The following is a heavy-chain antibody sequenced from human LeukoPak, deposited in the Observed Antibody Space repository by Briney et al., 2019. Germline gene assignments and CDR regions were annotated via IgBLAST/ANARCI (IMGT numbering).Heavy chain of an antibody. CDR1: GFTFSNFV. CDR2: ISGSGGST. D-gene: IGHD3-9*01. Sequence: GGSLRLSCAASGFTFSNFVMNWVRQAPGKGLEWVSAISGSGGSTYYADSVKGRFTISKDNSKNTLYLQMNSLRAEDTAVYYCAKLVEMGLTGPIDYWGQGTLVTVSS. V-gene: IGHV3-23*01. CDR3: AKLVEMGLTGPIDY. J-gene: IGHJ4*02.